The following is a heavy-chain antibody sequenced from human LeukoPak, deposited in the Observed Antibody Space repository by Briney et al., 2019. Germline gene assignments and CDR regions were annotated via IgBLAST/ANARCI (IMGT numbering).Heavy chain of an antibody. D-gene: IGHD2-2*01. CDR1: GGSFSGYY. J-gene: IGHJ4*02. CDR2: INHSGST. Sequence: PSETLSLICAVYGGSFSGYYWSWIRQPPGKGLEWIGEINHSGSTNYNPSLKSRVTISVDTSKNQFSLKLSSVTAADTAVYYCARLGEYQLTIDYWGQGTLVTVSS. CDR3: ARLGEYQLTIDY. V-gene: IGHV4-34*01.